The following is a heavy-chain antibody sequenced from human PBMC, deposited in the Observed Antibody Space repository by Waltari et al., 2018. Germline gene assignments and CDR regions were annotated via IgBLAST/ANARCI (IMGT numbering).Heavy chain of an antibody. V-gene: IGHV3-21*02. Sequence: EVQLVESGGGLVKPGGSLRLSCVASGFKFSAYAMNWVRQAPGKGLEGSSSIGSSSSFMDYADSGRGRFTVSRDNAKNTLYLQMDTLRAEDTAVYYCAREGAEQWVVEDYGMDVWGQGTTVTVSS. J-gene: IGHJ6*02. CDR3: AREGAEQWVVEDYGMDV. CDR1: GFKFSAYA. D-gene: IGHD6-19*01. CDR2: IGSSSSFM.